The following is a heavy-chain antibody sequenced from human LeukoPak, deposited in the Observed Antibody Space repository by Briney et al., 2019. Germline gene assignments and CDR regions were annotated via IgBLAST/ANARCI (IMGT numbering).Heavy chain of an antibody. D-gene: IGHD3-10*01. CDR1: GFTFSSYA. Sequence: GGSLRLSCAASGFTFSSYAMSWVRQAPGKGLEWVSAISGSGGSTYYADSVKGRFTISRDNSKNTLYLQMNSLRAEDTAVYYCAESGPVLWFGELLYLFNWVQGTLVTVSS. CDR3: AESGPVLWFGELLYLFN. J-gene: IGHJ4*02. V-gene: IGHV3-23*01. CDR2: ISGSGGST.